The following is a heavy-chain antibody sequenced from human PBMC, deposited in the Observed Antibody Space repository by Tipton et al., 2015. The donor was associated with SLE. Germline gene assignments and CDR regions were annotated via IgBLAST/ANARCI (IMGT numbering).Heavy chain of an antibody. Sequence: TLSLTCTVSGDSISNYYWSWIRQSAGKGREWMGRFYPSGTTSYNPPFTSRVTMSADTSKNQFSLKLNSVTAADTAVYYCARGVRIAVVKGWYFDLWGRGTLVTVSS. CDR1: GDSISNYY. CDR2: FYPSGTT. CDR3: ARGVRIAVVKGWYFDL. V-gene: IGHV4-4*07. J-gene: IGHJ2*01. D-gene: IGHD6-19*01.